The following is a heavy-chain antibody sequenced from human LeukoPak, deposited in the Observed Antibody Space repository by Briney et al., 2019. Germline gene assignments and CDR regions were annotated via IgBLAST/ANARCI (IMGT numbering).Heavy chain of an antibody. CDR3: ARHTGGWFTYVHYFDY. CDR2: IYPGDSDT. Sequence: GESLKISCKGSGYSFTSYWIGWVRQMPGKGLEWMGIIYPGDSDTRYSPSFQGQVTISADKSISTAYLQCSSLKASDTAMYYCARHTGGWFTYVHYFDYWGQGTLVTVSS. V-gene: IGHV5-51*01. D-gene: IGHD6-19*01. CDR1: GYSFTSYW. J-gene: IGHJ4*02.